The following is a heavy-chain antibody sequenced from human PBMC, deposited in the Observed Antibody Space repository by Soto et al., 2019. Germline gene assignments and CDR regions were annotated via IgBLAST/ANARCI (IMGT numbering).Heavy chain of an antibody. CDR1: GYTFTSYY. D-gene: IGHD2-15*01. V-gene: IGHV1-46*03. J-gene: IGHJ4*02. CDR3: ARVYCSGGSCYSIDY. CDR2: INPSGGST. Sequence: QVQLVQSGAEVKKPGASVRVSCKASGYTFTSYYMHWVRQAPGPGLEWMGIINPSGGSTSYAQKFQGRVTMTRDTSTSTVYMELSSLRSEDTAVYYCARVYCSGGSCYSIDYWGQGTLVTVSS.